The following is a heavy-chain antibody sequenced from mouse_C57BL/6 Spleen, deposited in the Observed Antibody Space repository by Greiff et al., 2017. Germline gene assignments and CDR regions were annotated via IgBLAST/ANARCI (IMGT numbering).Heavy chain of an antibody. CDR2: IHPNSGST. CDR3: ARIGYYPYAMGY. J-gene: IGHJ4*01. Sequence: QVQLQQPGAELVKPGASVKLSCKASGYTFTSYWMHWVKQRPGQGLEWIGMIHPNSGSTNYNEKFKSKATLTVDKSSSTAYMQLSSLTSEDSAVYYCARIGYYPYAMGYWGQGTSVTVSS. V-gene: IGHV1-64*01. D-gene: IGHD2-3*01. CDR1: GYTFTSYW.